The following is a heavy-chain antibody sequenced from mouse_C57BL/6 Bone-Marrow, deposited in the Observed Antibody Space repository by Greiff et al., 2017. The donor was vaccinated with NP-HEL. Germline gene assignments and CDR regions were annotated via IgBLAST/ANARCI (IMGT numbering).Heavy chain of an antibody. D-gene: IGHD2-4*01. CDR2: IDPSDSET. Sequence: QVQLQQPGAELVRPGSSVKLSCKASGYTFTSYWMQWVKQRPIQGLEWIGNIDPSDSETHYNQKFKDKATLTVDKSSSTAYMQLSSLTSEDSAVYYCARWELRRGFAYWGQGTLVTVSA. CDR1: GYTFTSYW. V-gene: IGHV1-52*01. J-gene: IGHJ3*01. CDR3: ARWELRRGFAY.